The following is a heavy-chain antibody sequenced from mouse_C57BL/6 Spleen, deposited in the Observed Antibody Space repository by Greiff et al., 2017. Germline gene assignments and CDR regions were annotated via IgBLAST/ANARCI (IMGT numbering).Heavy chain of an antibody. D-gene: IGHD1-1*01. CDR3: AREGYYGSIYYFDD. CDR2: LSYDGSN. CDR1: GYSITSGYY. J-gene: IGHJ2*01. Sequence: EVQLQQSGPGLVKPSPSLSLTCSVTGYSITSGYYWNWIRQFPGNKLEWMGYLSYDGSNNYNPSLKNRISITRDTSKNQFFLKLNSVTTEDTATYYCAREGYYGSIYYFDDWGKGTTLTVSS. V-gene: IGHV3-6*01.